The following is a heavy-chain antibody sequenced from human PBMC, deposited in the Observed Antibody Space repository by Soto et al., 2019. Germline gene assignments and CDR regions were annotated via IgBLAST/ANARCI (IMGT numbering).Heavy chain of an antibody. CDR2: ISGSGGST. D-gene: IGHD3-10*01. Sequence: LRLSCAASGFTFSSYAMSWVRQAPGKGLEWVSAISGSGGSTYYADSVKGRFTISRDNSKNTLYLQMNSLRAEDTAVYYCAKPPYGSGSYVPYGMDVWGQGTTVTVSS. J-gene: IGHJ6*02. CDR3: AKPPYGSGSYVPYGMDV. V-gene: IGHV3-23*01. CDR1: GFTFSSYA.